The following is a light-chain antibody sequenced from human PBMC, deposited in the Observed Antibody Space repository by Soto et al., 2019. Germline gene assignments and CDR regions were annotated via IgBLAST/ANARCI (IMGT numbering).Light chain of an antibody. CDR1: SSDVGSYNL. CDR2: EVS. CDR3: CSYAGSSTFWV. Sequence: LTQPASVSGSPGQSITISCTGTSSDVGSYNLVSWYQQHPGKAPKLMIYEVSKRPSGVSNRFSGSKSGNTASLTISGLQAEDEADYYCCSYAGSSTFWVFGTGTKVTVL. V-gene: IGLV2-23*02. J-gene: IGLJ1*01.